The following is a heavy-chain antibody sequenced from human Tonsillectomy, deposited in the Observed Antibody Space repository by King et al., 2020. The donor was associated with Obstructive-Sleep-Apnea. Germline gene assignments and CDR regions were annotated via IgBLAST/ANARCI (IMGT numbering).Heavy chain of an antibody. CDR3: ATVLVGLEQLEYNWFDP. Sequence: QLVQSGAEVKKPRASVKVSCKVSGYTLTELSMHWVRQAPGKGLEWMGGFDPEDGETIYAQKFQGRVTMTEDTSTDTAYMDLSSLRSEDTAVYYCATVLVGLEQLEYNWFDPWGQGTLVTVSS. CDR2: FDPEDGET. V-gene: IGHV1-24*01. D-gene: IGHD6-13*01. CDR1: GYTLTELS. J-gene: IGHJ5*02.